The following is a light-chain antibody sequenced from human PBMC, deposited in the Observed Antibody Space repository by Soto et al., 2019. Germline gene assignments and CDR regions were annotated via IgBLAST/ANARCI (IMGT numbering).Light chain of an antibody. Sequence: DIQMTQSPPSLSASVGDRVTITCRASQDIRNFVAWDQQKPGKAPKLLIYAASTLQSGVPCRFSGSGAGTDFTLTINSLQPEDVATYSCQKYSSVPVFGPGTKGEIK. CDR2: AAS. V-gene: IGKV1-27*01. CDR1: QDIRNF. CDR3: QKYSSVPV. J-gene: IGKJ3*01.